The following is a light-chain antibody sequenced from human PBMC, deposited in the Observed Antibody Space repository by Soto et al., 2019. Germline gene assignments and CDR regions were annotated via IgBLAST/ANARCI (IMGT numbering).Light chain of an antibody. CDR3: QQRINWPPT. Sequence: EIVLTQSPATLSLSPGERATLSCRASQSVSSYLAWYQQKRGQAPRLLIYDASNRATGIPARFSGSGSGTDVTLTISSLEPEDFAVYYCQQRINWPPTFGQGTRLEIK. J-gene: IGKJ5*01. V-gene: IGKV3-11*01. CDR2: DAS. CDR1: QSVSSY.